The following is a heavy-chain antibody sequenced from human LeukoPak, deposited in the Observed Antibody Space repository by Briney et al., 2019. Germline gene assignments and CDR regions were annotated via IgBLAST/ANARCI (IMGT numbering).Heavy chain of an antibody. Sequence: GRSLRLSCAASGFTFSSYAMRWVRQAPGKGLEWVSAISGSGGSTYYADSVKGRFTISRDNSKNTLYLQMNSLRAEDTAVYYCAKGSQWLITFFDYWGQGTLVTVSS. D-gene: IGHD6-19*01. J-gene: IGHJ4*02. CDR1: GFTFSSYA. V-gene: IGHV3-23*01. CDR2: ISGSGGST. CDR3: AKGSQWLITFFDY.